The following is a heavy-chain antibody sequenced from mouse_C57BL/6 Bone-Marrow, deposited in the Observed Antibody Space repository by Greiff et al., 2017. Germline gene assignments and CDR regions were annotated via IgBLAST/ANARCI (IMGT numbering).Heavy chain of an antibody. CDR1: GYTFTSYW. CDR3: ARGPLAYYAMDY. CDR2: IYPGSGST. Sequence: QVQLQQPGAELVKPGASVKMSCKASGYTFTSYWITWVKQRPGQGLEWIGDIYPGSGSTNYNEKCKSKATLTVDTSSSTADLQLSSLTSEDSAVYYGARGPLAYYAMDYWGQGTSVTVSS. J-gene: IGHJ4*01. V-gene: IGHV1-55*01.